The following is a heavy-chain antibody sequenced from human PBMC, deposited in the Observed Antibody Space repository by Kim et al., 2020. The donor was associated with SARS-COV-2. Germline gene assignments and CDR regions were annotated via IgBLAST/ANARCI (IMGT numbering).Heavy chain of an antibody. CDR3: ARGRGLDS. V-gene: IGHV3-7*01. Sequence: GGTGKYSVDSVKGRFTVSRANAKKSLYLQMNSLRVEDTAMYYCARGRGLDSWGQGTLVTVSS. D-gene: IGHD3-16*01. CDR2: GGTGK. J-gene: IGHJ4*02.